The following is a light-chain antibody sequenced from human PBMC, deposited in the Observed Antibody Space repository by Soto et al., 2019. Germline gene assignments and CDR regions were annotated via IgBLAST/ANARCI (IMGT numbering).Light chain of an antibody. CDR1: QSVSSY. CDR2: DAS. V-gene: IGKV3-11*01. CDR3: QQRFNWLT. Sequence: EIVLTQSPATLSLSPGERATLSCRASQSVSSYLAWYQQKPGQAPRLLIYDASNRATGIPARFSGSGSGTDFTLTISSLGPEDFAIYYCQQRFNWLTFVGGTKVEIK. J-gene: IGKJ4*01.